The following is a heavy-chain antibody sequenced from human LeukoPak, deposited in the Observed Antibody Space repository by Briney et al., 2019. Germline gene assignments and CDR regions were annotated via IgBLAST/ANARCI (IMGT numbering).Heavy chain of an antibody. CDR2: IYSGGST. CDR3: AGGIDCSGGSCYFY. CDR1: GFTVSSNY. Sequence: GGSLRLSCAASGFTVSSNYMSWVRQAPGKGLEWVSVIYSGGSTYYADSVKGRFTISRDNSKNTLYLQMNSMRGEDTAVYYCAGGIDCSGGSCYFYWGQGTLVTVSS. D-gene: IGHD2-15*01. J-gene: IGHJ4*02. V-gene: IGHV3-53*01.